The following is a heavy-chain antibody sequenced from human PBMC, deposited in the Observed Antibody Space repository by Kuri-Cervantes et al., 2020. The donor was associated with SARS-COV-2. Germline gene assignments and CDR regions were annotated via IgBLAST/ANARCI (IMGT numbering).Heavy chain of an antibody. V-gene: IGHV3-30-3*01. CDR1: GFTLSSYA. Sequence: GESLKISCAASGFTLSSYAIHWVRQAPGKELEWVAFISYDGNTTYYADSVKGRFTISRDNSRNSLFLQMNSLRTEDTAIYYCARDRVGVHDCWGQGTLVTVSS. J-gene: IGHJ4*02. CDR3: ARDRVGVHDC. CDR2: ISYDGNTT. D-gene: IGHD2-21*01.